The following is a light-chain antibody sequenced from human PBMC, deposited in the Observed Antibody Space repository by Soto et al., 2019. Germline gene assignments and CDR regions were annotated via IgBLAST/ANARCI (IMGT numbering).Light chain of an antibody. V-gene: IGLV1-44*01. CDR3: AAWDNSLSGWV. J-gene: IGLJ3*02. CDR2: SNN. CDR1: SSNNGSTS. Sequence: QSVLTQPPSASGTPGQRVTISCSGSSSNNGSTSVYWYQQLPGTAPKLLIYSNNRRPSGVPDRLSGSKSGTSASLAISGLQSEDGADYYCAAWDNSLSGWVFGGGTKLTVL.